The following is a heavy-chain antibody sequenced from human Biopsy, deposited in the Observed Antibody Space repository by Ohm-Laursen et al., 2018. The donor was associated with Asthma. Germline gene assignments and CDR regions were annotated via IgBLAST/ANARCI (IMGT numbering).Heavy chain of an antibody. CDR1: GDSIDSGDYS. CDR2: IYRNGDT. CDR3: ARGWNCGGDCYSLDS. D-gene: IGHD2-21*02. V-gene: IGHV4-30-2*06. J-gene: IGHJ4*02. Sequence: SDTLSLTCAVSGDSIDSGDYSWTWIRQSSGVGLEWIGYIYRNGDTYYNPTLKNRVTISIDRSKNQFSLRLRSVTAADTAVYYCARGWNCGGDCYSLDSWGQGTLVTVSS.